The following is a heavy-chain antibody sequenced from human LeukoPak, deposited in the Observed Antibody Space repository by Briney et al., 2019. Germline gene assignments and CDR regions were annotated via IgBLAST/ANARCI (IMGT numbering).Heavy chain of an antibody. CDR2: ISWNSGSI. V-gene: IGHV3-9*01. D-gene: IGHD6-13*01. CDR1: GFTFDDYA. J-gene: IGHJ4*02. CDR3: AKDIHSVIAAAGADY. Sequence: GGSLRLSCAASGFTFDDYAMHWVRQAPGKGLEWVSGISWNSGSIGYADSVKGRFTISRDNAKNSLYLQMNSLRAEVTALYYCAKDIHSVIAAAGADYWGQGTLVTVSS.